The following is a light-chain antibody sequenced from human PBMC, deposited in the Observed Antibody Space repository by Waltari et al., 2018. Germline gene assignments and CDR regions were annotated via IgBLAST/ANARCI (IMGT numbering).Light chain of an antibody. CDR1: QGICSY. V-gene: IGKV1-9*01. CDR2: AAS. CDR3: QQLHSYPRT. J-gene: IGKJ4*01. Sequence: DIQLTQSPSFLSASVGDGVSTTCRASQGICSYLAWYQQKPGKAPTLLIYAASTLQSGVPSRFSGSYSGTEFTLTISSLQPEDFASYFCQQLHSYPRTFGGGTKMEI.